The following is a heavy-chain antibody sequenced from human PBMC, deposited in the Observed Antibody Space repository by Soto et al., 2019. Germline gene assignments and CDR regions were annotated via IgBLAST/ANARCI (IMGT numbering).Heavy chain of an antibody. V-gene: IGHV3-13*01. D-gene: IGHD2-2*01. J-gene: IGHJ3*02. CDR3: TRGFYCSSTSCYVDAYNI. CDR1: GFTFTTYD. CDR2: IGTAGDK. Sequence: ESGGGLVQPGGSLRLSCAASGFTFTTYDMHWVRQVTGNGLEWVSSIGTAGDKHYADSVKGRFTISRENAKNSLYLQMNSVAAGDTAVYYCTRGFYCSSTSCYVDAYNIWGQGTMFTVAS.